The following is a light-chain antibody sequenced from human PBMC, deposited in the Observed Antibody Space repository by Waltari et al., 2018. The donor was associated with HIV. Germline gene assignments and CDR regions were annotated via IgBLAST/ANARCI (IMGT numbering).Light chain of an antibody. J-gene: IGKJ5*01. CDR1: QSISSY. Sequence: DIQMTQSPSSLSASVGDRVTITCRASQSISSYLNWYQQKPGKAPKLLIYAASSLQSWVPSRFSGSGSWTDFTLTISSLQPEDFATYYCQQSYSTPTFGQGTRLEIK. V-gene: IGKV1-39*01. CDR2: AAS. CDR3: QQSYSTPT.